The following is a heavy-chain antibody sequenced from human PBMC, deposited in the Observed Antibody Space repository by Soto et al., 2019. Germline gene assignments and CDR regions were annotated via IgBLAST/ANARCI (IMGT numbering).Heavy chain of an antibody. CDR3: AHSRGGYYYMDV. Sequence: TSSVAALSLNKNGVVVGWILQPPGKALEWLALIYWDDDKRYSPSLKSRLTITKDTSKNQVVLTMTNMDPVDTATYYCAHSRGGYYYMDVWGKGTTVTVSS. CDR1: ALSLNKNGVV. D-gene: IGHD3-16*01. CDR2: IYWDDDK. V-gene: IGHV2-5*02. J-gene: IGHJ6*03.